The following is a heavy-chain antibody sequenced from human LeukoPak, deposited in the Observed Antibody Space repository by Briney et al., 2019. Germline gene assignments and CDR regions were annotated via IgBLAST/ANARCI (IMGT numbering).Heavy chain of an antibody. Sequence: GGSLRLSCAASGFTFSSYSMNWVRQAPGKGLEWVSAISGSGGTTKYADSVKGRFTISRDNSKNTLYLQMNSLRAEDTAVYYCAKALTTRNRGVCWGQGTLVTVSS. J-gene: IGHJ4*02. CDR3: AKALTTRNRGVC. V-gene: IGHV3-23*01. CDR2: ISGSGGTT. CDR1: GFTFSSYS. D-gene: IGHD5/OR15-5a*01.